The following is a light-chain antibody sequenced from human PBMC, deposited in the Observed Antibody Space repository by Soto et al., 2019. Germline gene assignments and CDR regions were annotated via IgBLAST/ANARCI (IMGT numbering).Light chain of an antibody. CDR1: QSLSTR. CDR2: DAS. J-gene: IGKJ1*01. Sequence: IQMTQSPSTLSASVGDRVTITCRASQSLSTRLAWYQQKPGKAPKLLIYDASSLESGVPSRFSGSGSGTEFTLTSSSLQPDDVASYPSQQYNSCCTYGQGTQVEIX. V-gene: IGKV1-5*01. CDR3: QQYNSCCT.